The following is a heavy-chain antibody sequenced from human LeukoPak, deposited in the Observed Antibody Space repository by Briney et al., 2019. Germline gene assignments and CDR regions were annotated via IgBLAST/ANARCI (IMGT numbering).Heavy chain of an antibody. CDR3: AREPTYYYDSGGYT. CDR2: SNSNSGGT. V-gene: IGHV1-2*02. D-gene: IGHD3-22*01. Sequence: GASVNVSCTASGYAFTVYNMRWVRDAPGQGMEWMGWSNSNSGGTNYAQKFQGRVTITRDTSISTAYMELSRLRSDDTAVYYCAREPTYYYDSGGYTWGQGTLVTVSS. J-gene: IGHJ4*02. CDR1: GYAFTVYN.